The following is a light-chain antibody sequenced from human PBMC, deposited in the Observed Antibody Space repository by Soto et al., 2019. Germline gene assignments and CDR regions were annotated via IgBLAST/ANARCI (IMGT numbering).Light chain of an antibody. CDR2: DTS. CDR1: QRIGIN. J-gene: IGKJ1*01. V-gene: IGKV3-15*01. CDR3: QQFSNWPRT. Sequence: ERDTLSCRASQRIGINLAWYQQKPGQAPRLLIYDTSTRATDIPARFSGSGSGTEFTLTISSLQSEDFAIYYCQQFSNWPRTFGQGTKVDIK.